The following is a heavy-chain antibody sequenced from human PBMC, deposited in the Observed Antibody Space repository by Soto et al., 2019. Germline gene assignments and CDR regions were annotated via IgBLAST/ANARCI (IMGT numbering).Heavy chain of an antibody. CDR1: GFTFRSYA. J-gene: IGHJ4*02. Sequence: GGSLRLSCAASGFTFRSYAIHWVRQAPGKGLEWVAVISRDGSNKYYVDSVKGRFTISRDNSKDTVYLQMNSLRDEDSAMFYCARSRSGAVADSFDFWGQGTLVTVSS. CDR2: ISRDGSNK. CDR3: ARSRSGAVADSFDF. V-gene: IGHV3-30*04. D-gene: IGHD3-10*01.